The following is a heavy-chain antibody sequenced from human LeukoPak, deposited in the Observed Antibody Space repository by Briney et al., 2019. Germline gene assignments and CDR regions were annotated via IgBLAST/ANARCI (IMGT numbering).Heavy chain of an antibody. CDR3: AKIIDSAGISY. CDR1: GFTFSSYG. CDR2: ISGSGGSS. D-gene: IGHD6-13*01. V-gene: IGHV3-23*01. J-gene: IGHJ4*02. Sequence: GGSLRLSCAASGFTFSSYGMSWVRQAPGKGLEWVSAISGSGGSSYYADSVKGRFTISRDNSKNTLSLQMNNLRAEDTAAYFCAKIIDSAGISYWGQGTLATVSS.